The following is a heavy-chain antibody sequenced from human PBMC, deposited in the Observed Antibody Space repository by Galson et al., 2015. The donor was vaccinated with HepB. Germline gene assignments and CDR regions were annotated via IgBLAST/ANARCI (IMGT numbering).Heavy chain of an antibody. Sequence: SLRLSCAASGFTFDDYAMHWVRQAPGKGLEWVSGISWNSGSIGYADSVKGRFTISRDNAKNSLYLQMNSLRAEDTALYYCAKEGPRTHYDILTGYIFPPIYYMDVWGKGTTVTVSS. J-gene: IGHJ6*03. CDR2: ISWNSGSI. CDR3: AKEGPRTHYDILTGYIFPPIYYMDV. D-gene: IGHD3-9*01. V-gene: IGHV3-9*01. CDR1: GFTFDDYA.